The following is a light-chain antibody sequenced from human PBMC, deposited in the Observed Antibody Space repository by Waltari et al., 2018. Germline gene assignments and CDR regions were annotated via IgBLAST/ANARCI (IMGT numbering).Light chain of an antibody. CDR3: QQYYSTPRT. V-gene: IGKV4-1*01. CDR2: WAS. J-gene: IGKJ2*01. CDR1: TSVLYSPSIRNY. Sequence: DIVMTESTDSLAVSLGERAAINRPYSTSVLYSPSIRNYLAWYQHKQGQPPQLLIYWASTRETGVPARFSGSGSGTDFTLTISTLQSEDAAVYYCQQYYSTPRTFGQGTKVEI.